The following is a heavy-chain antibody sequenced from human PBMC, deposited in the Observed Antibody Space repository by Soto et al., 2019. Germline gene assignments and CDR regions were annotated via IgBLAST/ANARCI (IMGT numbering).Heavy chain of an antibody. J-gene: IGHJ4*02. D-gene: IGHD2-21*02. V-gene: IGHV1-18*01. CDR3: AINDCGGDCYIFDY. Sequence: ASVKVSCKASGYTFTSYGISWVRQAPGQGLEWMGWISAYNGNTNYAQKLQGRVTMTTDTSTSTAYMELMSLRSDDTAVYYCAINDCGGDCYIFDYWGQGTLVTVSS. CDR2: ISAYNGNT. CDR1: GYTFTSYG.